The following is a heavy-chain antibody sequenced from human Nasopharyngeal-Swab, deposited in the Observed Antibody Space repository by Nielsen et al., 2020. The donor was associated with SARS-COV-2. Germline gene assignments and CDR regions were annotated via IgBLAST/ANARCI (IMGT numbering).Heavy chain of an antibody. D-gene: IGHD3-10*01. CDR2: ISCDGSNK. Sequence: GGSLRLSCAASGFTFSSYGMHWVRQAPGKGLEWVAVISCDGSNKYYADSVKGRFTISRDNSKNTLYLQMNSLRAEDTAVYYCAKGTITMVRGVIGWFDPWGQGTLVTVSS. CDR3: AKGTITMVRGVIGWFDP. V-gene: IGHV3-30*18. CDR1: GFTFSSYG. J-gene: IGHJ5*02.